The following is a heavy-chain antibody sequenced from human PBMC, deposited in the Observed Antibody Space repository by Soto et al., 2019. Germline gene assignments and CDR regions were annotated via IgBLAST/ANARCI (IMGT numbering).Heavy chain of an antibody. D-gene: IGHD2-2*01. CDR1: GFTFSSYA. V-gene: IGHV3-23*01. CDR3: AKSMTGARTYCSSTSCYWVRPLDP. J-gene: IGHJ5*02. CDR2: ISGSGGST. Sequence: GGSLRLSCAASGFTFSSYAMSWVRQAPGKGLEWVSAISGSGGSTYYADSVKGRFTISRDNSKNTLYLQMNSLRAEDTAVYYCAKSMTGARTYCSSTSCYWVRPLDPWGQGTLVTVSS.